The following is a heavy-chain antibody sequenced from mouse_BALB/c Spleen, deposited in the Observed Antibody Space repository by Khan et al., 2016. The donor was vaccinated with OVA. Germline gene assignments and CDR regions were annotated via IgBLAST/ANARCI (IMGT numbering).Heavy chain of an antibody. CDR3: ARLTPY. J-gene: IGHJ3*01. V-gene: IGHV1S137*01. D-gene: IGHD4-1*01. CDR1: GYTFTDYA. CDR2: ISTYNGNT. Sequence: QVQLKESGPEVVRPGVSVKLSCKGSGYTFTDYAMHWVQQSPAKSLEWIGVISTYNGNTYYNQNFKGKATMSVAKSSSTAYMELARLTSEDSAIYYCARLTPYWGQGTLVTVSA.